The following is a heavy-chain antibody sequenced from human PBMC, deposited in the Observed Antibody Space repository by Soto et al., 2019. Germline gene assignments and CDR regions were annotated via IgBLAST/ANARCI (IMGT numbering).Heavy chain of an antibody. Sequence: QVQLVQSGAAVKKPGASVKVSCKASGYTFTSYGISWVRQAPGQGLEWMGWISAYNGNTNYAQKLQGRVSITTDTSARTAYMELRSLTSDNSCVYYCARGGVAAFNDASYICGQGTMFTISA. CDR1: GYTFTSYG. D-gene: IGHD6-19*01. J-gene: IGHJ3*02. CDR2: ISAYNGNT. V-gene: IGHV1-18*01. CDR3: ARGGVAAFNDASYI.